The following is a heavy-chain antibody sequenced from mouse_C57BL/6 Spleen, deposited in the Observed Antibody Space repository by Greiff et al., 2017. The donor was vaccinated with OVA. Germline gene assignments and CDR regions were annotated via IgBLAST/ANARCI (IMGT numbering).Heavy chain of an antibody. Sequence: EVKLVESGGGLVKPGGSLKLSCAASGFTFSSYAMSWVRQTPEKRLEWVATISDGGSYTYYPDNVKGRFTITRDNAKNNLYLQMSHLKSEDTAMYYCARVSYYYGSLYYFDYWGQGTTLTVSS. CDR2: ISDGGSYT. J-gene: IGHJ2*01. V-gene: IGHV5-4*03. CDR3: ARVSYYYGSLYYFDY. CDR1: GFTFSSYA. D-gene: IGHD1-1*01.